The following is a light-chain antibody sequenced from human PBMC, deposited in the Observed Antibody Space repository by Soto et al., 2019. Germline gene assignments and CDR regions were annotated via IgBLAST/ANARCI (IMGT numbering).Light chain of an antibody. CDR3: QQRSNWTIT. CDR1: QSVRSY. CDR2: DAS. V-gene: IGKV3-11*01. Sequence: EIVFTQSPATLSLSPGEGATLSCRASQSVRSYLAWYQQKPGQAPRLLIYDASNRETGIPARFSGSGSGTEFALTISSLEPEDFEVYDCQQRSNWTITFGQGTRLEIK. J-gene: IGKJ5*01.